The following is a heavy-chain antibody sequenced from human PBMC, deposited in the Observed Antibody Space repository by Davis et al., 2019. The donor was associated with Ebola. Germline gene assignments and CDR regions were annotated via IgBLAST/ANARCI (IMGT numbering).Heavy chain of an antibody. D-gene: IGHD3-16*02. CDR1: GGTFSGYG. CDR3: ARGDLGELSFGFDY. J-gene: IGHJ4*02. CDR2: ISAYNGNT. Sequence: AASVKVSCKASGGTFSGYGISWVRQAPGQGLEWMGWISAYNGNTNYAQKLQGRVTMTTDTSTSTAYMELRSLRSDDTAVYYCARGDLGELSFGFDYWGQGTLVTVSS. V-gene: IGHV1-18*01.